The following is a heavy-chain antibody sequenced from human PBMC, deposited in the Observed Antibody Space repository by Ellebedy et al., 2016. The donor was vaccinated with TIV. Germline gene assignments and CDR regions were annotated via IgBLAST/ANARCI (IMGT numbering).Heavy chain of an antibody. CDR2: ISYDGSNK. D-gene: IGHD4-17*01. Sequence: GESLKISCADSGYTFSSHTVHWVRQAPGKGLEWVAAISYDGSNKFYADSVKGRFTISRDNSKNTLYLQMNSLRGEDTAVYYCARGTVNHYFDYWGQGTLVTVSS. CDR3: ARGTVNHYFDY. J-gene: IGHJ4*02. V-gene: IGHV3-30*16. CDR1: GYTFSSHT.